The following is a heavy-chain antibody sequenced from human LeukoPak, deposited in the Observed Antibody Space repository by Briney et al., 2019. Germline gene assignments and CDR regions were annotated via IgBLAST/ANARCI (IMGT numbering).Heavy chain of an antibody. CDR1: GFTVSTNC. Sequence: GGSLRLSCAACGFTVSTNCMTWVRQGPGKGLEWVSTIYSGGTTYYADSVMGRFTISRHNSRNTLYLQMNSLRAEDTAVYYCARVDTVMAYYFDLWGQGTLVIVSS. CDR2: IYSGGTT. V-gene: IGHV3-53*04. J-gene: IGHJ4*02. D-gene: IGHD5-18*01. CDR3: ARVDTVMAYYFDL.